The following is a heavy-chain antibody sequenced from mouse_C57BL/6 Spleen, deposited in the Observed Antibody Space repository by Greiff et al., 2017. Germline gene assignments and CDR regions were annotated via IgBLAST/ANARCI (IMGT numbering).Heavy chain of an antibody. Sequence: QVQLQQPGAELVMPGASVKLSCKASGYTFTSYWMHWVKQRPGPGLEWIGEIDPSDSYTNYNQKFKGKATLTVDKSSSTAYMHLSSLTDEDSAVYYCASGFRDAMDYWGQGTSVTVSA. V-gene: IGHV1-69*01. J-gene: IGHJ4*01. CDR3: ASGFRDAMDY. CDR1: GYTFTSYW. CDR2: IDPSDSYT.